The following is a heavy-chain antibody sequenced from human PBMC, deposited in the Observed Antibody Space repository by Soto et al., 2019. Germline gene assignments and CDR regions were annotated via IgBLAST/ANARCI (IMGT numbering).Heavy chain of an antibody. Sequence: SETLSLTCTVSGDSISRSPYYWAWIRQPPGKGLEWIGSMPYSGSTYYNPSLKSRVTIFIDTPKNQLSLKLTSVTAADTAVYYCSRRAPEGFDPWGQGTLVTVSS. CDR1: GDSISRSPYY. CDR2: MPYSGST. CDR3: SRRAPEGFDP. V-gene: IGHV4-39*01. J-gene: IGHJ5*02.